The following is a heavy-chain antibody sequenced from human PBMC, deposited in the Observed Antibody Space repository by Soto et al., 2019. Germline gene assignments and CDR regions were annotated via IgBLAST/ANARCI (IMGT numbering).Heavy chain of an antibody. CDR3: ARGRDCSSTSCYSNWFDP. V-gene: IGHV1-18*01. CDR1: GYTFTSYG. Sequence: ASVKVSCKASGYTFTSYGISWVRQAPGQGLEWMGWISAYNGNTNYAQKLQGRVTMTTDTSTSTAYMELRSLRSDDTAVYYCARGRDCSSTSCYSNWFDPWGQGTLVTVSS. J-gene: IGHJ5*02. D-gene: IGHD2-2*01. CDR2: ISAYNGNT.